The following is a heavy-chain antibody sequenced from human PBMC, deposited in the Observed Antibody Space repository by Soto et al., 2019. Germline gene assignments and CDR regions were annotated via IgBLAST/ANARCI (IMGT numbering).Heavy chain of an antibody. Sequence: EVQLVEAGGDVVQPGGSLRLSCAASGFTFEDYTIHWVRQAPGKALEWVSLISWDGGTTYYTHSVKGRFTISRDNSKNSLDLQMNSLRPEDTALYYCAKDGSQKDDDGNWLGSWGQGTLVTVSS. CDR2: ISWDGGTT. J-gene: IGHJ5*01. V-gene: IGHV3-43*01. CDR3: AKDGSQKDDDGNWLGS. CDR1: GFTFEDYT. D-gene: IGHD3-16*01.